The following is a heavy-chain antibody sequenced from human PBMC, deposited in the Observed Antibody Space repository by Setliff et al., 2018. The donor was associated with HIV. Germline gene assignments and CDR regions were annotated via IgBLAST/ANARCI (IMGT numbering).Heavy chain of an antibody. D-gene: IGHD3-10*01. CDR3: VVGVNYYNLNPYDV. CDR2: IVPASGST. V-gene: IGHV1-69*13. CDR1: GGIFRSYA. Sequence: GASVKVSCKAAGGIFRSYAISWVRQAPGQGLEWMGGIVPASGSTTYAQKFEGRVTITADESTASAYMDLSGLRSDDAAVYFCVVGVNYYNLNPYDVWGQGTMVTVS. J-gene: IGHJ3*01.